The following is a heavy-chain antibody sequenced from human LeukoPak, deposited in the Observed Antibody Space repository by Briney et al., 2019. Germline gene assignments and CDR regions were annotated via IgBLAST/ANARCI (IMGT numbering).Heavy chain of an antibody. CDR3: AKDGGYCSGGSCYSGVFVHY. CDR2: ILYDGSNK. CDR1: GFTFSSYG. D-gene: IGHD2-15*01. J-gene: IGHJ4*02. V-gene: IGHV3-33*06. Sequence: PGGSLRLSCAASGFTFSSYGMHWVRQAPGKGLEWVAVILYDGSNKYYADSAKGRFTISRDNSKNTLYLQMNSLRAEDTAVYDCAKDGGYCSGGSCYSGVFVHYWGQGTLVTVSS.